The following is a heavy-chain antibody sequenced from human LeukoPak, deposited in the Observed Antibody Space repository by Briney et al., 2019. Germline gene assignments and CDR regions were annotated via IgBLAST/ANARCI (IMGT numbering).Heavy chain of an antibody. D-gene: IGHD6-13*01. CDR2: IRSRRGRYI. J-gene: IGHJ3*02. Sequence: GGSLRLSCEASGFTFSSYSMTWVRQAPGKGLEWVAFIRSRRGRYIYYAESWKGRFTISRDNASNSLYLQINSLRAEDTALYYCAKDLTPRDSRSWYTDAFDIWGQGTMVTVSS. V-gene: IGHV3-21*04. CDR1: GFTFSSYS. CDR3: AKDLTPRDSRSWYTDAFDI.